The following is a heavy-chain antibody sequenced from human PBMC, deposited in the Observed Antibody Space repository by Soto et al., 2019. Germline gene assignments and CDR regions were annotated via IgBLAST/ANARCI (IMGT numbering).Heavy chain of an antibody. CDR2: IIPIFGTA. CDR1: GGTFSSYA. D-gene: IGHD6-13*01. Sequence: QVQLVQSGAEVKKPGSSVKVSCKASGGTFSSYAISWVRQAPGQGLEWMGGIIPIFGTANYAQKFQGRVTITADESKRTAYMELSSLRAEDTAVYYCARLHSAAAPYSWFDPWGQGTLVTVSS. V-gene: IGHV1-69*01. J-gene: IGHJ5*02. CDR3: ARLHSAAAPYSWFDP.